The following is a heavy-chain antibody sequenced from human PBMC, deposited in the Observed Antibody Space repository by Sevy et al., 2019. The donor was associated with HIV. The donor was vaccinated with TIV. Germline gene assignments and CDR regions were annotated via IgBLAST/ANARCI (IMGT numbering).Heavy chain of an antibody. V-gene: IGHV3-53*01. Sequence: GGSLRLSCAASGFTVSNNYMSWVRQAPGKGLEWVSVIYTGGSTYYVDSVEGRFTMSRDDSKNTVYLEMNNLSAEDTAIYYCARDHGGVQDWYFDLWGRGTLVTFSS. CDR3: ARDHGGVQDWYFDL. D-gene: IGHD2-8*02. CDR2: IYTGGST. J-gene: IGHJ2*01. CDR1: GFTVSNNY.